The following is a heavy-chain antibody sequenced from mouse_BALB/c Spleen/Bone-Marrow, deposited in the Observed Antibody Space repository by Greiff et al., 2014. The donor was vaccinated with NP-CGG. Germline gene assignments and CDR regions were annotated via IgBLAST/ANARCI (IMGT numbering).Heavy chain of an antibody. CDR3: ARWLPLAY. CDR2: IDPANGNT. V-gene: IGHV14-3*02. CDR1: GFDIKDTY. D-gene: IGHD2-2*01. J-gene: IGHJ3*01. Sequence: EVQLQQSGAELVKPGASVKLSCTASGFDIKDTYMHWVKQRPEQGLEWIGRIDPANGNTKYDPKFQGKATITADTSSNTAYLQLSSLTSEDTAVYYCARWLPLAYWGQGTLVTVSA.